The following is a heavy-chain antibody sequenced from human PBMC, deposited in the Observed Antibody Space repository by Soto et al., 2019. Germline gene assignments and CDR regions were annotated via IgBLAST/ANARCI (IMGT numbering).Heavy chain of an antibody. CDR1: GFTFSSYW. CDR3: VRTSLVVAAATREDY. Sequence: EVQLVESGGGLVQPGGSLRLSCAASGFTFSSYWMHWVRQAPGKGLVWVSRINSDGSSTSYADSVKGRFTISRDNAKSTLYLHMNTLSAEDTAVYYCVRTSLVVAAATREDYWGQGTLVTVSS. V-gene: IGHV3-74*01. CDR2: INSDGSST. J-gene: IGHJ4*02. D-gene: IGHD2-15*01.